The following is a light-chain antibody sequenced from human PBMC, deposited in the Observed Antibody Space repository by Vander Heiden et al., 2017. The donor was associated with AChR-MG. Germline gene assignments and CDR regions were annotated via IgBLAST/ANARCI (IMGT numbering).Light chain of an antibody. CDR2: AAT. Sequence: DIQMTQSPSSLSASVGDRVTIPCRASQNITSHLTWYQQKAGEAPKLLIYAATSLRSGAQSRFSGSGSGTDFTLTISRLQPEDFATYYCQQSDSTPRTFGQGTRLEIK. V-gene: IGKV1-39*01. J-gene: IGKJ2*01. CDR1: QNITSH. CDR3: QQSDSTPRT.